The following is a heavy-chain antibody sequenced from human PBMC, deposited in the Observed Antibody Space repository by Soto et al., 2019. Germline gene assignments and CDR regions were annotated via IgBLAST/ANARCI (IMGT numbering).Heavy chain of an antibody. CDR1: GGTLSDYA. J-gene: IGHJ6*02. V-gene: IGHV1-69*01. Sequence: QVQLVQSGAEVKTPGSSVKVSCKASGGTLSDYAISWVRQAPGQGLEWMGGIMPTLDSANYAQNFQGRLTISADESTSTANLELSSLRSDDTAVYYCAVAAVREIMAQESSGMAVWGQGTTVIVSS. CDR2: IMPTLDSA. D-gene: IGHD3-10*01. CDR3: AVAAVREIMAQESSGMAV.